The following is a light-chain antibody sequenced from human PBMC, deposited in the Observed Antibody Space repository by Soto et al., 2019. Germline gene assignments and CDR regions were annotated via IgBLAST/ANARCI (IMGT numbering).Light chain of an antibody. J-gene: IGLJ1*01. CDR3: CSYARSSTYV. CDR2: EGS. V-gene: IGLV2-23*01. CDR1: SSDVGTYNL. Sequence: QSVLTQPASVSGSPGQSITISCTGTSSDVGTYNLVSWYQQHPGKAPKLMIFEGSKRPSGVPNRFSGSKSGNTASLTISGLQAEDEADYYCCSYARSSTYVFGTGTKVTVL.